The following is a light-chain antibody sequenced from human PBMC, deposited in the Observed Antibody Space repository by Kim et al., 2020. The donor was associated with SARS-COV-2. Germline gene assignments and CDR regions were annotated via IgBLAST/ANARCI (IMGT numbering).Light chain of an antibody. J-gene: IGKJ1*01. CDR1: QGIDNY. Sequence: DIQMTQSPSSLSASVGDRVTITCRASQGIDNYVAWYQQRPGKIPRLLIYAASTLQSGVSSRFSGSGSGTHFTLTINSLQPEDIATYYCQKYNSAPWTFGQGTKVDIK. CDR3: QKYNSAPWT. CDR2: AAS. V-gene: IGKV1-27*01.